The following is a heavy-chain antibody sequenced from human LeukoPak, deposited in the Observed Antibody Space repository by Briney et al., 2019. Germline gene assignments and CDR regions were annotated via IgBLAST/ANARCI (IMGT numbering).Heavy chain of an antibody. CDR2: INFSGST. CDR3: ARHNFYYYGSGSYSPDAFDI. CDR1: GGSITTYY. V-gene: IGHV4-59*08. D-gene: IGHD3-10*01. Sequence: SETLSLTRTVSGGSITTYYRTGMRQPPGKGLEWIGHINFSGSTNYNPSLKSRVPISVDTSKHQFSLKLRSVTAADTAVYYCARHNFYYYGSGSYSPDAFDIWGRGTMVSVSS. J-gene: IGHJ3*02.